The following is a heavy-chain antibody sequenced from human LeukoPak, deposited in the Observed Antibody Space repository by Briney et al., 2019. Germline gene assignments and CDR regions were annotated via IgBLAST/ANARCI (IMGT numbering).Heavy chain of an antibody. CDR1: GGSISSGGHY. J-gene: IGHJ6*02. Sequence: SQTLSLTCTVSGGSISSGGHYWSWIRQHPGKGLEWIGYIYYSGNTYYNPSLKSRVTISVDTSKNQFSLKLSSVTAADTAVYYCARLRTSSGWYNYYYYGMDVWGQGTTVTVSS. D-gene: IGHD6-19*01. CDR3: ARLRTSSGWYNYYYYGMDV. V-gene: IGHV4-31*03. CDR2: IYYSGNT.